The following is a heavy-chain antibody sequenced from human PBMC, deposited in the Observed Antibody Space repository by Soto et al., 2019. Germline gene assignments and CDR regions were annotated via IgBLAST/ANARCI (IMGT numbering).Heavy chain of an antibody. Sequence: QLQLQESGSGLVKPSQTLSLTCAVSGGSISSGGYSWSWIRQPPGKGLEWIGYIYHSGSTTYNPSFKSRVTISVERSKNQFYRKLSFVPAADTAVYYCAAGGGLPRYYWGQGTLVTVSS. J-gene: IGHJ4*02. D-gene: IGHD5-12*01. CDR3: AAGGGLPRYY. V-gene: IGHV4-30-2*01. CDR1: GGSISSGGYS. CDR2: IYHSGST.